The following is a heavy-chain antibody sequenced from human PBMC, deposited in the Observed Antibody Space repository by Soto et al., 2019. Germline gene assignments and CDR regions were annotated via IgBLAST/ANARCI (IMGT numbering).Heavy chain of an antibody. CDR3: ATTGYDSSGYYQADWFDP. Sequence: PGESLKISCKGSGYSLTSYWISWVRQMPGKGLEWMGRIDPSDSYTNYSPPFQGHVTISADKSISTAYLQWSSLKASDTAMYYCATTGYDSSGYYQADWFDPWGQGTLVTVSS. V-gene: IGHV5-10-1*01. CDR1: GYSLTSYW. J-gene: IGHJ5*02. CDR2: IDPSDSYT. D-gene: IGHD3-22*01.